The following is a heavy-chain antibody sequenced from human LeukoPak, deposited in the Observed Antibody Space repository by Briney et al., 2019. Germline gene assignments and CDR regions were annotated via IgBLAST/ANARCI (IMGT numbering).Heavy chain of an antibody. Sequence: GGSLRLSREVSGFTFSGNGMHWVRQAPGKGLEWVSYISSSSSTIYYADSVKGRFTISRDNAKNSLYLQMNSLRDEDTAVYYCARDDHYYDNSGPVFDYWGQGTLVTVSS. CDR1: GFTFSGNG. CDR3: ARDDHYYDNSGPVFDY. CDR2: ISSSSSTI. J-gene: IGHJ4*02. D-gene: IGHD3-22*01. V-gene: IGHV3-48*02.